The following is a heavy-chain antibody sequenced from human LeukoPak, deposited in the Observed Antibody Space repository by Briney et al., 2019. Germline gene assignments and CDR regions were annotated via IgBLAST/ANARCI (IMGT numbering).Heavy chain of an antibody. Sequence: ASVKVSCKASGFTFTSSAVQWVRQARGQRLEWIGWIVVGSGSTNYAQKFQDRVTITRDMSTNTAYMELSSLRSEDTAVYYCAADRECNSNRCYPMNFDLWGRGTLVIVSS. CDR1: GFTFTSSA. V-gene: IGHV1-58*01. CDR3: AADRECNSNRCYPMNFDL. CDR2: IVVGSGST. J-gene: IGHJ2*01. D-gene: IGHD2-2*01.